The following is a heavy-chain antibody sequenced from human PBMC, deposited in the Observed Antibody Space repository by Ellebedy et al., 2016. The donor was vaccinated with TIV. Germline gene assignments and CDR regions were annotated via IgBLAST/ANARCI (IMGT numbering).Heavy chain of an antibody. Sequence: AASVKVSCKASGHTFSSYAMHWVRQAPGQRLEWMGWINVGEGDIKYSKKFQDRVTISRDTSASTVYMELSALTFEDTAVYYCARERSIGLPVAIYFDYWGQGTLVTVSS. CDR2: INVGEGDI. J-gene: IGHJ4*02. D-gene: IGHD2-2*01. V-gene: IGHV1-3*01. CDR3: ARERSIGLPVAIYFDY. CDR1: GHTFSSYA.